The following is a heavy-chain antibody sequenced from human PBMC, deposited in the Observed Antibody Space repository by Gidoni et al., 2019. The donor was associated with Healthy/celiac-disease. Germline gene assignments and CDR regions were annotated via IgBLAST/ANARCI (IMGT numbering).Heavy chain of an antibody. Sequence: EVQLVEPGGGLVQPGGSLRLSCAASGFTFSSYSMNWVRQAPGKGLEWVSYISSSSSTIYYADSVKGRFTISRDNAKNSLYLQMNSLRAEDTAVYYCATSSGWYFHDAFDIWGQGTMVTVSS. V-gene: IGHV3-48*01. J-gene: IGHJ3*02. CDR1: GFTFSSYS. CDR3: ATSSGWYFHDAFDI. D-gene: IGHD6-19*01. CDR2: ISSSSSTI.